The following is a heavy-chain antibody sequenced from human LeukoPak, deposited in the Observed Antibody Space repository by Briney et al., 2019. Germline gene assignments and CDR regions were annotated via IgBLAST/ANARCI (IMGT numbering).Heavy chain of an antibody. CDR3: AFQWGMAYAFDI. CDR1: GDSISSYY. J-gene: IGHJ3*02. CDR2: IYYSGST. V-gene: IGHV4-59*01. D-gene: IGHD1-26*01. Sequence: SETLSLTCTVSGDSISSYYWTWIRQPPGKGLEWIGYIYYSGSTSYNPSLKSRVTISVDTSKNQFSLKLSSVIAADTAVYYCAFQWGMAYAFDIWGQGTMVTVSS.